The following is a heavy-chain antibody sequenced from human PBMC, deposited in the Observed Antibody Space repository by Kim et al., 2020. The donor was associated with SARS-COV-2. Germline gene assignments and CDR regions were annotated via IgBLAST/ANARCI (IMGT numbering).Heavy chain of an antibody. CDR3: TTFPVRGLSAFDI. D-gene: IGHD6-19*01. J-gene: IGHJ3*02. CDR1: RFTFSNAW. CDR2: IKSKIAGGTT. V-gene: IGHV3-15*01. Sequence: GGSLRLSCAGSRFTFSNAWLSWVRQAPGKGLEWVGHIKSKIAGGTTDYAAPVKGRFTISRDDSKNTLYLQMSSLQTEDTAVYYCTTFPVRGLSAFDIWGQGTRDTVSS.